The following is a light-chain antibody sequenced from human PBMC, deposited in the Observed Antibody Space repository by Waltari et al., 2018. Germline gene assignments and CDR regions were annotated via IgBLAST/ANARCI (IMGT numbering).Light chain of an antibody. CDR1: QSVLYSSNHNNY. CDR2: WSS. CDR3: QQYYNTPYT. J-gene: IGKJ2*01. Sequence: DIVMTQSPDSLAVSLGERATINCKSSQSVLYSSNHNNYLAWYQQKPGQPPTLLFYWSSTRESGVPDRFSGSGSGTDFTLTISSLQAEDVAVYYCQQYYNTPYTFGQGTKLEIK. V-gene: IGKV4-1*01.